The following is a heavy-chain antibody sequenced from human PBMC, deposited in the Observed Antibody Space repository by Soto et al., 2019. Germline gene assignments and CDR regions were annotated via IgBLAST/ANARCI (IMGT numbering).Heavy chain of an antibody. CDR3: ARHHVRGRTIAGAAEF. Sequence: QVQLQQRGAGLLKPSETLSLTCAVYGGSLSGYYWSWIRQPPGKALGWIGEFNHSGDTNYNPSLKSRVSISADTSKNEVFLNLSSVTAADTAMYYCARHHVRGRTIAGAAEFWGQGTLVTVSS. J-gene: IGHJ4*02. V-gene: IGHV4-34*01. CDR1: GGSLSGYY. CDR2: FNHSGDT. D-gene: IGHD1-26*01.